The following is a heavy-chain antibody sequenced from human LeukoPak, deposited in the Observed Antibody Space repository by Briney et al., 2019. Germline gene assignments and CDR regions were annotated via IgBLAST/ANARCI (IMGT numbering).Heavy chain of an antibody. CDR3: ATSPVYSYGHPYYFDY. Sequence: PGGSLRLSCAASGFSFSDYGMNWVRQAPGKGLEWVSYIGTGGRTIYYAESLKGRFTISRDNAKNSLYLQMNSLRGEDTAVYYCATSPVYSYGHPYYFDYWGQGTLVTVSS. V-gene: IGHV3-48*03. CDR1: GFSFSDYG. CDR2: IGTGGRTI. D-gene: IGHD5-18*01. J-gene: IGHJ4*02.